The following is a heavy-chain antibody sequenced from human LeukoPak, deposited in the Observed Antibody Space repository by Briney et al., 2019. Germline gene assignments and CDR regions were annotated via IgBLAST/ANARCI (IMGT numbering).Heavy chain of an antibody. CDR1: GFTFDDYA. J-gene: IGHJ4*02. V-gene: IGHV3-9*01. D-gene: IGHD4-17*01. CDR2: ISWNSGSI. CDR3: AKDRGMTTVTIAIFDY. Sequence: PGGSLRLSCAASGFTFDDYAMHWVRQAPGKGLEWVSGISWNSGSIGYADSVKGRFTISRDNAKNSLYLQMNSLRAEDTALYYCAKDRGMTTVTIAIFDYWGQGTLVTVSS.